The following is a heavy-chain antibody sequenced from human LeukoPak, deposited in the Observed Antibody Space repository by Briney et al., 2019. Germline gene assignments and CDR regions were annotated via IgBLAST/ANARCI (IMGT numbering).Heavy chain of an antibody. CDR1: GGSISSGGYY. J-gene: IGHJ4*02. D-gene: IGHD6-6*01. CDR3: ARWGSSSSLFDY. V-gene: IGHV4-30-2*01. Sequence: SETLSLTCTVSGGSISSGGYYWSWIRQPPGKGLEWIGYIYHSGSTYYNPSLKSRVTISVDRSKNQFSLKLSSVTAADTAVYYCARWGSSSSLFDYWGQGTLVTVS. CDR2: IYHSGST.